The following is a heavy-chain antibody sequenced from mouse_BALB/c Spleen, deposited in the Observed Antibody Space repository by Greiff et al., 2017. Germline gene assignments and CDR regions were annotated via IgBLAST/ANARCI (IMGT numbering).Heavy chain of an antibody. V-gene: IGHV1S16*01. CDR3: TAYYRYGWYFDV. D-gene: IGHD2-14*01. CDR2: INPSNGGT. Sequence: VQLQQSGAELVKPGASVKLSCKASGYTFTSYYMYWVKQRPGQGLEWIGEINPSNGGTNFNEKFKSKATLTVDKSSSTAYMQLSSLTSEDSAVYYCTAYYRYGWYFDVWGAGTTVTVSS. J-gene: IGHJ1*01. CDR1: GYTFTSYY.